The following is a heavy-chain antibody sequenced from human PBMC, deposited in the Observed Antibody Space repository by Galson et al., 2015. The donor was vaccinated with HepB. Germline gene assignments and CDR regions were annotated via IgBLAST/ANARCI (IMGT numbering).Heavy chain of an antibody. CDR2: ISSNGRYI. D-gene: IGHD3-22*01. CDR1: GFTFNTYS. V-gene: IGHV3-21*01. CDR3: ARGLFVNSSGFDGDVFHI. J-gene: IGHJ3*02. Sequence: SLRLSCAASGFTFNTYSINWVRQAPGKGLEWVSFISSNGRYIYYPDSVKGRFTTSRDNAKNSLYLQMNSLRAEDTAVYDCARGLFVNSSGFDGDVFHICVQGTMFTASS.